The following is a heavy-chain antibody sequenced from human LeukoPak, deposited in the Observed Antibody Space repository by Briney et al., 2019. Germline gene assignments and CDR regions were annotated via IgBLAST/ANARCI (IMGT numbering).Heavy chain of an antibody. Sequence: GGSLRLPCAASGFTVSSNYMSWVRQAPGKGLEWVSVIYSGGSTYYAGSVKGRFTISRDNSKNTLYLQMNSLRAEDTAVYYCARAAPHIAAADLDIWGQGTMVTVSS. CDR2: IYSGGST. CDR3: ARAAPHIAAADLDI. CDR1: GFTVSSNY. D-gene: IGHD6-13*01. V-gene: IGHV3-53*01. J-gene: IGHJ3*02.